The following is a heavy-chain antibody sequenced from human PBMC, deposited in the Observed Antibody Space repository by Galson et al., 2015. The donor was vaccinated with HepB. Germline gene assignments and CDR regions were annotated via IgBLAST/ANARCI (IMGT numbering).Heavy chain of an antibody. Sequence: SLRLSCAASGFTFSSYAMHWVRQAPGKGLEWVAVISYDGSNKYYADSVKGRFTISRDNSKNTLYLQMNSLRAEDTAVYYCARPTVGYCSGGSCYDWGYFDYWGQGTLVTVSS. V-gene: IGHV3-30-3*01. CDR2: ISYDGSNK. CDR1: GFTFSSYA. D-gene: IGHD2-15*01. CDR3: ARPTVGYCSGGSCYDWGYFDY. J-gene: IGHJ4*02.